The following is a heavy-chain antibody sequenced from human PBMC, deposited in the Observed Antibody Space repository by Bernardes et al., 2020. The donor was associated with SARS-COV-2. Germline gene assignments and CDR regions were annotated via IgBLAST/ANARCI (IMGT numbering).Heavy chain of an antibody. V-gene: IGHV3-74*03. Sequence: SLRLPSGASGITFKTLWMHWVRQAPGGGLVWVARIAGDGTSVTYADSVKGRFTISRDNAKNTLYLQMNSLRAEDTAVYYCAGTSVTCCDYWGQGSLVTVSS. CDR2: IAGDGTSV. J-gene: IGHJ4*02. CDR1: GITFKTLW. CDR3: AGTSVTCCDY.